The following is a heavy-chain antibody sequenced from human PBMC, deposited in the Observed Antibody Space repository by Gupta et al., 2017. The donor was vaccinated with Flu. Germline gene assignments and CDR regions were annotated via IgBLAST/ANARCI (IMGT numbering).Heavy chain of an antibody. D-gene: IGHD3-10*01. V-gene: IGHV3-48*01. CDR2: IHAMSGTI. CDR3: ARVEARRLNYFDY. J-gene: IGHJ4*02. CDR1: GFSFSTYS. Sequence: EVQLVESGVGLVQPGGSLRLSCAASGFSFSTYSMSWVRQAPGKGLEWVSYIHAMSGTIYYADSVKGRFTSSRDNAKNSLYLQMDSLRAEDTAVYFCARVEARRLNYFDYWGQGTLVTVSS.